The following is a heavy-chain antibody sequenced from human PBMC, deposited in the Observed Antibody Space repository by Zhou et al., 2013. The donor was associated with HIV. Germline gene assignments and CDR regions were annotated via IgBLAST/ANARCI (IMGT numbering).Heavy chain of an antibody. Sequence: QVQLQQWGAGLLKPSETLSLTCAVYGGSLNGYYWHWIRQAPEKGLEWIGEINHSGGTIYNPSLKSRVTISVDMSSNQVSLKLTSITAADTAVYFCTRRSINSGWSFDYWGQGTLDHRLL. J-gene: IGHJ4*02. D-gene: IGHD1-26*01. CDR1: GGSLNGYY. CDR3: TRRSINSGWSFDY. CDR2: INHSGGT. V-gene: IGHV4-34*01.